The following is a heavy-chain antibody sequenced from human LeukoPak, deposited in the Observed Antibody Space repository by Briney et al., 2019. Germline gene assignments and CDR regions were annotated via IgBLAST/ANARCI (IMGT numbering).Heavy chain of an antibody. CDR3: AREWGSGSYFDY. CDR2: IWYDGSNK. Sequence: PGRSLRLSCAASGFTFSSYGMHWVRQAPGKGLEWVAVIWYDGSNKYYADSVKGRFTISRDNAKNSLYLQMNSLRAEDTAVYYCAREWGSGSYFDYWGQGTLVTVSS. D-gene: IGHD1-26*01. V-gene: IGHV3-33*01. CDR1: GFTFSSYG. J-gene: IGHJ4*02.